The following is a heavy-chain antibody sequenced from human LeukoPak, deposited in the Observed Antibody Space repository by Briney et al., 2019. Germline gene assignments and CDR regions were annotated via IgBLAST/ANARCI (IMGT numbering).Heavy chain of an antibody. Sequence: ASVKVSCKASGYTFTGYYMHWVRQAPGKGLEWMGLVDPEDGETIYAEKFQGRVTITADTSTDTAYMELSSLRSEDTAVYYCATSSDGSGLDYWGQGTLVTVSS. D-gene: IGHD6-19*01. V-gene: IGHV1-69-2*01. CDR3: ATSSDGSGLDY. CDR2: VDPEDGET. J-gene: IGHJ4*02. CDR1: GYTFTGYY.